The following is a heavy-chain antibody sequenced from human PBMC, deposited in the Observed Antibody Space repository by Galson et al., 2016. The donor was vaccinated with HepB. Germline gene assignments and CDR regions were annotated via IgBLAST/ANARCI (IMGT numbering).Heavy chain of an antibody. CDR1: GYTFTSYG. D-gene: IGHD3-9*01. J-gene: IGHJ4*02. Sequence: SVKVSCKASGYTFTSYGVHWVRQAPGQRPEWMGWINAGNSETKYSQKFQGRVTITRDTFASTAYMELSSLRSEDTAVYYCARTPLMYYDIVTGLQMLTDYWGQGTLVSVSS. CDR3: ARTPLMYYDIVTGLQMLTDY. V-gene: IGHV1-3*01. CDR2: INAGNSET.